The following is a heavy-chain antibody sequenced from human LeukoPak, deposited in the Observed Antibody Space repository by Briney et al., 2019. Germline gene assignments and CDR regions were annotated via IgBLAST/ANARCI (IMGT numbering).Heavy chain of an antibody. CDR2: IRSKVFGGTT. D-gene: IGHD3/OR15-3a*01. J-gene: IGHJ4*02. CDR1: GFTFGDHG. V-gene: IGHV3-49*04. CDR3: TRDKDWSYDY. Sequence: GRSLRLSCTASGFTFGDHGVGWVRQAPEKGLEWVGFIRSKVFGGTTEYAASVRGRFSISRDDSKSIAYLQMNSLKTEDTAAYYCTRDKDWSYDYWGQGTLVTVSS.